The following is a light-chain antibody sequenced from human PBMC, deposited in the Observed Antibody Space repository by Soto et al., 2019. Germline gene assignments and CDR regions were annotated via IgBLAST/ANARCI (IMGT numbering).Light chain of an antibody. CDR3: QQRSNWLIT. V-gene: IGKV3-11*01. CDR1: QSVSSY. CDR2: DAS. J-gene: IGKJ5*01. Sequence: EIVLTQSPATLSLSPGERATLSCRASQSVSSYLAWYQQKPGQAPRLLIYDASNRATGIPARFSGSGSGTDCTLTISSLEPEDFAVYYCQQRSNWLITFGQGTRLEMK.